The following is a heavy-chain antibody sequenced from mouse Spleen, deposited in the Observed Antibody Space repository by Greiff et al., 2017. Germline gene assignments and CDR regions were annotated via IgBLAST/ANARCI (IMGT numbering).Heavy chain of an antibody. V-gene: IGHV5-9-3*01. CDR1: GFTFSSYA. D-gene: IGHD1-2*01. Sequence: EVHLVESGGGLVKLGGSLKLSCAASGFTFSSYAMSWVRQTPEKRLEWVATISSGGGNTYYPDSVKGRFTISRDNAKNTLYLQMSSLKSEDTAMYYCARSLTTATLYAMDYWGQGTSVTVSS. J-gene: IGHJ4*01. CDR2: ISSGGGNT. CDR3: ARSLTTATLYAMDY.